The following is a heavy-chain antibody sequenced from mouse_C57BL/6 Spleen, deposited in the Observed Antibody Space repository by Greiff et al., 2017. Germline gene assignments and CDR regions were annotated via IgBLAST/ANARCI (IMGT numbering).Heavy chain of an antibody. CDR3: ARDDGYSDY. J-gene: IGHJ2*01. CDR2: ISYDGSN. CDR1: GYSITSGYY. D-gene: IGHD2-3*01. Sequence: EVKVEESGPGLVKPSQSLSLTCSVTGYSITSGYYWNWIRQFPGNKLEWMGYISYDGSNNYNPSLKNRISITRDTSKNQFFLKLNSVTTEDTATYYCARDDGYSDYWGQGTTLTVSS. V-gene: IGHV3-6*01.